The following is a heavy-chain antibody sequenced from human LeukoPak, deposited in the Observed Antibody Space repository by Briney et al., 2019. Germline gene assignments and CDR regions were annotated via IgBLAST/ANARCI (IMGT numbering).Heavy chain of an antibody. CDR3: ARRLIIRDRFND. D-gene: IGHD3-10*01. Sequence: SETLSLTCGVYGGSFTDCFWSWVRQPPGKRLEWIGEINHVGSTNYNPSLKSRVTLSVVKSTNQVSLNLTSVTVADTAVYYCARRLIIRDRFNDWGQGTLVTVSS. J-gene: IGHJ4*02. V-gene: IGHV4-34*01. CDR1: GGSFTDCF. CDR2: INHVGST.